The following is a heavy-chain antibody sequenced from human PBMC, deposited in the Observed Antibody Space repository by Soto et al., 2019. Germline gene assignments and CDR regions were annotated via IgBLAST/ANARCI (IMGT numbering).Heavy chain of an antibody. D-gene: IGHD6-19*01. CDR1: GGSISSSSYY. CDR3: ARQAVAGTCFDY. J-gene: IGHJ4*02. V-gene: IGHV4-39*01. CDR2: IYYSGST. Sequence: QLQLQESGPGLVKPSETLSLTCTVSGGSISSSSYYWGWIRQPPGKGLEWIGSIYYSGSTYYNPSLKSRAXIXVXXSKHQFSLSLSSVTAADTAVYYCARQAVAGTCFDYWGQGTLVTVSS.